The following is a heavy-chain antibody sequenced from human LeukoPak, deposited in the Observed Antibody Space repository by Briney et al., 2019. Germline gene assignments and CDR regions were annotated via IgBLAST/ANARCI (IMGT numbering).Heavy chain of an antibody. CDR1: GGTFSSYA. Sequence: SVKVSCKASGGTFSSYAISWVRQAPGQGLEWMGGIIPIFGTANYAQKFQGRVTITADESMSTAYMELSSLRSEDTAVYYCARGLYGDYANYFDYWGQGTLVTVSS. CDR3: ARGLYGDYANYFDY. D-gene: IGHD4-17*01. CDR2: IIPIFGTA. V-gene: IGHV1-69*01. J-gene: IGHJ4*02.